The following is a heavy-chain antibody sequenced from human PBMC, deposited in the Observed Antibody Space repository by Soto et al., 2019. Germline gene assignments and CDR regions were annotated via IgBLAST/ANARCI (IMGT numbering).Heavy chain of an antibody. CDR1: GGTFSNYA. J-gene: IGHJ4*02. V-gene: IGHV1-69*01. CDR2: IIPLTETP. Sequence: QVQVVQSGAEVKKPGSSVKVSCKASGGTFSNYAISWVRQAPGHGLEWVGGIIPLTETPVYAQTVQGKLTITADEITSAAYMEPSSLRSDDTAVYYCGLGTRNCWNCDFWGQGTLVTVSS. D-gene: IGHD1-1*01. CDR3: GLGTRNCWNCDF.